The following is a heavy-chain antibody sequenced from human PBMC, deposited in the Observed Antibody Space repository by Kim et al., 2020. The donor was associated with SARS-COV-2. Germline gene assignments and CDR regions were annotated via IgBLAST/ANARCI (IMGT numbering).Heavy chain of an antibody. CDR1: GFTFSDYS. V-gene: IGHV3-21*01. J-gene: IGHJ4*01. Sequence: GGSLRLSCTTSGFTFSDYSMNWVRQAPGKGLEWVSSITSSSSSYIYYADSVKGRFTISRDNAKNSLFLQMNSLRAEDTAEYYCARRGGAEQLFPYYFNY. CDR2: ITSSSSSYI. CDR3: ARRGGAEQLFPYYFNY. D-gene: IGHD6-19*01.